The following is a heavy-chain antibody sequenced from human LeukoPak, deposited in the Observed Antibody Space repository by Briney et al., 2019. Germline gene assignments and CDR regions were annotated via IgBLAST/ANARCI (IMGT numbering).Heavy chain of an antibody. D-gene: IGHD3-22*01. V-gene: IGHV4-61*01. CDR2: ISYSGST. J-gene: IGHJ4*02. CDR1: GGSISSGSYY. Sequence: SETLSLTCTVSGGSISSGSYYWSWIRQPPGKGLEWIGYISYSGSTNCNPSLKSRVTISVDTSKNQFSLRLSSVTAADTAVYFCARNLYDSSGSMGIYTFDYWGQGTLVTVSS. CDR3: ARNLYDSSGSMGIYTFDY.